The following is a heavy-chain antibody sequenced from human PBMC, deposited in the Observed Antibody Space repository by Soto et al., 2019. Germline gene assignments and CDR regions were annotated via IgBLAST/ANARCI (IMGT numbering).Heavy chain of an antibody. CDR3: ARRYPPAFTYGKGYFDY. D-gene: IGHD3-10*01. Sequence: QVQLQESGPRLVKPSGTLSLNCAVSGGSISSGHLWSWVRQPPGKGLEWIGEVYHGGSTSYNPSLKSPITISVDSSRTHFSLMLTSLTAADTATYSCARRYPPAFTYGKGYFDYWGQGISVTVSS. V-gene: IGHV4-4*02. CDR2: VYHGGST. J-gene: IGHJ4*02. CDR1: GGSISSGHL.